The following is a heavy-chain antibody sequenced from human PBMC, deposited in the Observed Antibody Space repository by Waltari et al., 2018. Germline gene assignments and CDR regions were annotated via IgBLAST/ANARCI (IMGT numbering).Heavy chain of an antibody. D-gene: IGHD6-13*01. V-gene: IGHV4-39*01. Sequence: QLQLQESGPGLVKPSETLSLTCTVSGGSISSSSYYWGWIRQPPGKGLEWIGSIYYSGSTYYNPSLKRRVTISVDTSKNQFSLKLSSVTAAVTAVYYCARHWQQLTAFDIWGQGTMVTVSS. J-gene: IGHJ3*02. CDR1: GGSISSSSYY. CDR2: IYYSGST. CDR3: ARHWQQLTAFDI.